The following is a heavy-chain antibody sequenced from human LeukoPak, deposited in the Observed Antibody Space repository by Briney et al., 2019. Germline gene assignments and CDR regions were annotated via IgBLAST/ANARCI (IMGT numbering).Heavy chain of an antibody. CDR1: GGSFSDYY. Sequence: PSETLSLTCVVYGGSFSDYYWSWIRQTPGKGLEWIGEIDHSGNPYYNPSLKSRVNIFADTSKNQFSLKLTSVTAAETAVYCCAGDSGYFDAFDIWGQGTMVTVSS. D-gene: IGHD5-12*01. V-gene: IGHV4-34*01. J-gene: IGHJ3*02. CDR2: IDHSGNP. CDR3: AGDSGYFDAFDI.